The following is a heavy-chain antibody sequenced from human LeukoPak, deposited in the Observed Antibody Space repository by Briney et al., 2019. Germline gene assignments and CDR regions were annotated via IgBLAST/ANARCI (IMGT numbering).Heavy chain of an antibody. CDR1: GFTFSSYA. D-gene: IGHD4-17*01. Sequence: PGGSLRLSCAASGFTFSSYAMSWVRQAPGKGLEWVSAISGSGGSTYYADSVKGRFTISRDNSKNTLYLQMNSQRAEDTAVYYCAKDQATVTTDRGYFDYWGQGTLVTVSS. V-gene: IGHV3-23*01. CDR2: ISGSGGST. J-gene: IGHJ4*02. CDR3: AKDQATVTTDRGYFDY.